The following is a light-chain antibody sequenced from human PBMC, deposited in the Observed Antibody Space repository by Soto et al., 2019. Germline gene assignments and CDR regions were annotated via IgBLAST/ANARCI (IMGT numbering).Light chain of an antibody. CDR1: SGHSNYA. J-gene: IGLJ3*02. CDR2: VNSDGSH. V-gene: IGLV4-69*01. Sequence: QLVLTQSPSASASLGASVKLTCTLSSGHSNYAIAWHQQQPEKGPRYLMKVNSDGSHSKGDGIPDRFSGSSSGAERYLTISSLQSEDEAYYYCQIWGTGIPWVFGGGTKLTVL. CDR3: QIWGTGIPWV.